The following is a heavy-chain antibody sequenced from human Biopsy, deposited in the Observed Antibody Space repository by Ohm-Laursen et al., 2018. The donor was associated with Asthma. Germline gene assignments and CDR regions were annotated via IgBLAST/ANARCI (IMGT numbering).Heavy chain of an antibody. Sequence: SLRLSCAAPGFVFSQCGMHWVRQGPGKGLEWVAHVSSDGHDKYYEDSVKGRFTISRDNSRNRLYLQINRLTVEDSAVYFCARQSGQDYDDTSAFDAWGQGIKVAVSS. D-gene: IGHD3-22*01. CDR1: GFVFSQCG. CDR3: ARQSGQDYDDTSAFDA. CDR2: VSSDGHDK. V-gene: IGHV3-30*03. J-gene: IGHJ3*01.